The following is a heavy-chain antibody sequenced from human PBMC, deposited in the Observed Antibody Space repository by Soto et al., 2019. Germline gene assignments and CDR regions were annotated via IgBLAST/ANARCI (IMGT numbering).Heavy chain of an antibody. J-gene: IGHJ5*02. V-gene: IGHV1-2*04. D-gene: IGHD5-12*01. CDR2: INPNSGAT. CDR1: AYTFSGYY. CDR3: ATARANVAPNWFDP. Sequence: QVQLVQSGAEVTQPGASVKVSCKASAYTFSGYYIHWVRQAPGQGLEWMGWINPNSGATNYAQKFQGWVTMTRDTSITTVYMELSRLKSDDTAVYYCATARANVAPNWFDPWGQGTLVTVSS.